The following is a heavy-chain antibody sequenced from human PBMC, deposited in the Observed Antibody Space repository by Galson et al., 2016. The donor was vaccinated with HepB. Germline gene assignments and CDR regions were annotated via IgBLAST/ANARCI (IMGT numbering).Heavy chain of an antibody. V-gene: IGHV3-23*01. D-gene: IGHD3/OR15-3a*01. CDR3: ARGGLGNYYAYGMDV. CDR2: INGTGTIT. Sequence: SLRLSCAASGLSFSPYAVSWVRQAPGKGLEWVSAINGTGTITKYADSVTGRFTISRDNSKNTMYLQVNSLRAEDTAVYYCARGGLGNYYAYGMDVWGHGTTVTVSS. J-gene: IGHJ6*02. CDR1: GLSFSPYA.